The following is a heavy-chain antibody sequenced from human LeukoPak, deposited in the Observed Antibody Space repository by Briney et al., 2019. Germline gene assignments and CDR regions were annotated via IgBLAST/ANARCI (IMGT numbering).Heavy chain of an antibody. J-gene: IGHJ4*02. D-gene: IGHD3-10*01. CDR2: FDSDGGGT. V-gene: IGHV3-74*01. CDR3: ARGSSEHGLDS. CDR1: GFTFSIYW. Sequence: GGSLRLSCAASGFTFSIYWMYWVRQAPGKGLMWVSRFDSDGGGTTYVDSVKGRFTVSRDNAKSTLYLQMSSLRAEDTAVYYCARGSSEHGLDSWGQGTLVTVS.